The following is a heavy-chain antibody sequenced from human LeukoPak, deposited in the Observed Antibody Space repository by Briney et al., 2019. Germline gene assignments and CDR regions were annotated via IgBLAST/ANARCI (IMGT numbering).Heavy chain of an antibody. CDR2: MYPGDSDA. V-gene: IGHV5-51*01. J-gene: IGHJ4*02. Sequence: NLGESLKVSCKGCGYSFTSYWFGWVRQMHGKGLKWMVIMYPGDSDARYSPSFQGQVTISADKSISTAYLQWSSLKASDTAMYYCARRRDLYSGSYYPFDYWGQGTLVTVSS. CDR3: ARRRDLYSGSYYPFDY. CDR1: GYSFTSYW. D-gene: IGHD1-26*01.